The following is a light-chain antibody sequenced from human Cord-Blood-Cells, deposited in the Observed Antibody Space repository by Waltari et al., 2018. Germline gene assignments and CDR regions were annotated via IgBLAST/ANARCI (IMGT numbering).Light chain of an antibody. J-gene: IGKJ2*01. Sequence: DIQMTQSPSSLSESVGDSLTITCRASQSISSYLNWYQQKPEKAPKLLIYAASSLQSGVPSRFSGSGSGTDFTLTISSLQPEDFATYYCQQSYSTPYTFGQGTKLEIK. CDR3: QQSYSTPYT. CDR1: QSISSY. CDR2: AAS. V-gene: IGKV1-39*01.